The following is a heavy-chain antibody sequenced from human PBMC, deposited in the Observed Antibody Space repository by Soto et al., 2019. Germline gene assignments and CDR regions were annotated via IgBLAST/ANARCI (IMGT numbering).Heavy chain of an antibody. CDR1: GFTFSSYA. J-gene: IGHJ4*02. V-gene: IGHV3-30-3*01. CDR3: ARDGGYERYALDY. D-gene: IGHD5-12*01. CDR2: ISYDGSNK. Sequence: PGGSLRLSCAASGFTFSSYAMHWVRHAPGKGLEWVAVISYDGSNKYYADPVKGRFTITRDNSNDTLYLQMNSLRAEDTAVYYCARDGGYERYALDYWGQGTLVTVS.